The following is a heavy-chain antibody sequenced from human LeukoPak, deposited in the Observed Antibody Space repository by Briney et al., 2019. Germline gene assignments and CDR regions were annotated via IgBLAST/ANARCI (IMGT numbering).Heavy chain of an antibody. V-gene: IGHV4-59*01. CDR2: IYYSGST. CDR3: ASGANSYGSDY. Sequence: SETLSLTCTVSGGSISSYYWSWIRQPPGKGLEWIGYIYYSGSTNYNPSLKSRVTISVDTSKNQFSLRLSSVTAADTAVYYCASGANSYGSDYWGQGTLVTVSS. CDR1: GGSISSYY. J-gene: IGHJ4*02. D-gene: IGHD5-18*01.